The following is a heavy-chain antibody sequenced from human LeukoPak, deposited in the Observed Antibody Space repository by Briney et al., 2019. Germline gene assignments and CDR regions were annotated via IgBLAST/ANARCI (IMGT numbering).Heavy chain of an antibody. V-gene: IGHV3-7*01. CDR1: GFTFSSYW. Sequence: GGYLRLSCAASGFTFSSYWMSWVRQAPGKGLEWVANIKQDGSEKYYVDSVKGRFTISRDNAKNSLYLQMNSLRAEDTAVYYCASYAVTLVGGDDYWGQGTLVTVSS. CDR3: ASYAVTLVGGDDY. CDR2: IKQDGSEK. D-gene: IGHD2-21*02. J-gene: IGHJ4*02.